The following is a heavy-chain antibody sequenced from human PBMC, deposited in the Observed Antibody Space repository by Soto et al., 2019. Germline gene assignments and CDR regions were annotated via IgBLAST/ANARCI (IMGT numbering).Heavy chain of an antibody. CDR3: SRVYGSGTYPIDY. D-gene: IGHD3-10*01. J-gene: IGHJ4*02. V-gene: IGHV3-33*01. CDR1: GFAFSSYG. Sequence: QVQLVESGGGVVQPGRSLRLSCAASGFAFSSYGMHWVRQAPGKGLEWVTVIWSGGSDKYYADSVKGRFTISRDNSKNTLYLQMNRLRAEEKAVYYCSRVYGSGTYPIDYWGQGTLVTVSS. CDR2: IWSGGSDK.